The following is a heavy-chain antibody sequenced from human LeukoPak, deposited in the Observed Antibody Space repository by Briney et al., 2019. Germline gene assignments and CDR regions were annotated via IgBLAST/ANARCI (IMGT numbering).Heavy chain of an antibody. CDR3: ARGRPHGNDY. D-gene: IGHD4-23*01. Sequence: GGSLRLSCAASGFTFDDYAMHWVRQAPGKGLEWVSGISWNSGSIGYADSVKGRFTISRANAKNSLYLQMNSLRVEDTAVYYCARGRPHGNDYWGQGTLVTVSS. CDR2: ISWNSGSI. J-gene: IGHJ4*02. CDR1: GFTFDDYA. V-gene: IGHV3-9*01.